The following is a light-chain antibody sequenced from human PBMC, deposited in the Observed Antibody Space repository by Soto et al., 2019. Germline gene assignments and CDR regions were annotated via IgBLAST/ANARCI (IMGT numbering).Light chain of an antibody. CDR1: QDINIY. CDR2: DAS. CDR3: QQYEILPIT. V-gene: IGKV1-33*01. J-gene: IGKJ5*01. Sequence: DIQMTQSPSSLFASVGDRVTITCQATQDINIYLNWYQQKPGKAPNLLIYDASNLEIGVPSRFSGSGSGTHFTFTISSLQTEDIGTYYCQQYEILPITFGRGTRREIK.